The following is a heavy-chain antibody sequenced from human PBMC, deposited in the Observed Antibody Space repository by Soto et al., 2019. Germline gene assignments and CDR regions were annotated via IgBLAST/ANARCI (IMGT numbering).Heavy chain of an antibody. V-gene: IGHV3-48*02. CDR1: GFTFSSYS. CDR2: ISSSSSTI. Sequence: GGSLRLSCAASGFTFSSYSMNWVRQAPGKGLEWVSYISSSSSTIYYADSVKGRFTISRDNAKNSLYLQMNSLRDEDTAVYYCARDGRYYYDSSGYGMDVWGQGTTVTVSS. J-gene: IGHJ6*02. CDR3: ARDGRYYYDSSGYGMDV. D-gene: IGHD3-22*01.